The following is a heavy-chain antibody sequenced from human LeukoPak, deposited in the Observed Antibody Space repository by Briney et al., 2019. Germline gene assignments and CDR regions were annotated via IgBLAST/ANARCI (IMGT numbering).Heavy chain of an antibody. Sequence: GGSLRLSCAASGFTFSSYAMSWVRQAPGKGLEWVANIKQDGSEKYYVDSVKGRFTISRDNAKNSLYLQMNSLRAEDTAVYYCAVSRGYWGQGTLVTVSS. J-gene: IGHJ4*02. V-gene: IGHV3-7*01. CDR2: IKQDGSEK. D-gene: IGHD2-8*01. CDR1: GFTFSSYA. CDR3: AVSRGY.